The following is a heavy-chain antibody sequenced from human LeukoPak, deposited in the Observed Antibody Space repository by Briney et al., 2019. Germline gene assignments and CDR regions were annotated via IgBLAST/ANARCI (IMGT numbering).Heavy chain of an antibody. V-gene: IGHV1-3*01. CDR3: AREIAAAGGRSDY. J-gene: IGHJ4*02. CDR2: INAGNGNT. D-gene: IGHD6-13*01. Sequence: GASVKVSCKASGYTFTSYAMHWVRQAPGQRLEWMGWINAGNGNTKYSQKFQGRVTITRDTSASTAYMELSNLRSEDTAVYYCAREIAAAGGRSDYWGQGTLVTVSS. CDR1: GYTFTSYA.